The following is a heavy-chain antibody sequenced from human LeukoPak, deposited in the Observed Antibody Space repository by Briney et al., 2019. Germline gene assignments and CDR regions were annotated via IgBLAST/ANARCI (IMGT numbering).Heavy chain of an antibody. V-gene: IGHV4-34*01. Sequence: SETLSLTCAVYGGSFSGYYWSWIRQPPGKGLEWIGEINHSGSTSYNPSLKSRVTISVDTSKNQFSLKLSSVTAADTAVYYCARSGGDYGFDYWGQGTLVTVSS. D-gene: IGHD4-17*01. CDR2: INHSGST. CDR1: GGSFSGYY. J-gene: IGHJ4*02. CDR3: ARSGGDYGFDY.